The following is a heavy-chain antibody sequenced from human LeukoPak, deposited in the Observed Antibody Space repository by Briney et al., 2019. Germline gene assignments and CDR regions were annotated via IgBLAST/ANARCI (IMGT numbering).Heavy chain of an antibody. CDR3: VRHISVVRGETFDF. CDR1: GGSISSGSNY. J-gene: IGHJ4*02. CDR2: IYYSGST. Sequence: SETLSLTCTVSGGSISSGSNYWGWIRQPPGKGLEWIGSIYYSGSTYYNPSLKSRVTMSVDTSKNQFSLKLSSVTTADTAVYYCVRHISVVRGETFDFWGQGSLVTVSS. V-gene: IGHV4-39*01. D-gene: IGHD3-10*01.